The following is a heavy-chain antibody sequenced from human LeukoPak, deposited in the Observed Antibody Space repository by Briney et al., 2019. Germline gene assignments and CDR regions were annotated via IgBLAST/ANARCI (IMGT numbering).Heavy chain of an antibody. D-gene: IGHD3-16*01. J-gene: IGHJ4*02. CDR1: TFSFTSAW. Sequence: PGGSLRLSCADSTFSFTSAWMNWVRQAPGKGLEWVGRIKSQTYGGTKDYAAPVKGRFTISRDDSKSTLFLQMNGLTIEDTGVYYCTTASPSNNYGWGATFDNWGQGVLVTVSS. V-gene: IGHV3-15*01. CDR3: TTASPSNNYGWGATFDN. CDR2: IKSQTYGGTK.